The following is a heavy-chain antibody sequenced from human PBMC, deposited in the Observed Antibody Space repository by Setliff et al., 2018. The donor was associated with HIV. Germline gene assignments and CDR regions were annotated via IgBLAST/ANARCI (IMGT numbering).Heavy chain of an antibody. V-gene: IGHV3-11*04. CDR3: ARWGSGSYERVFDY. D-gene: IGHD1-26*01. CDR1: GFTFSDYY. Sequence: GGSLRLSCAASGFTFSDYYMSWIRQAPGKGLEWVSYITSSGSTIYYADSVKGRFTVSRDNAKNSLYLQMNSLRAEDTAVYYCARWGSGSYERVFDYWGQGMLVTVSS. J-gene: IGHJ4*02. CDR2: ITSSGSTI.